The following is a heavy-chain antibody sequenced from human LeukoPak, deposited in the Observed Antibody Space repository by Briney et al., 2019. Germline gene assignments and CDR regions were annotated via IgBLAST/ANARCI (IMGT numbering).Heavy chain of an antibody. CDR2: INPSGGST. CDR3: ARIRSGWFDY. V-gene: IGHV1-46*01. D-gene: IGHD6-19*01. Sequence: ASVKVSCKASGYTFTSYYMHWVRQAPGHGLEWMGIINPSGGSTSYAQKFQGRVTTTRDTSTSTAYMELRSLRSDDTAVYYCARIRSGWFDYWGQGTLVTVSS. J-gene: IGHJ4*02. CDR1: GYTFTSYY.